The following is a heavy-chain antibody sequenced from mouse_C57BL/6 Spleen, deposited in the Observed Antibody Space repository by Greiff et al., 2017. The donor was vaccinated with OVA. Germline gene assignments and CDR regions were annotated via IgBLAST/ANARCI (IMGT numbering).Heavy chain of an antibody. V-gene: IGHV1-4*01. J-gene: IGHJ4*01. CDR2: INPSSGYT. D-gene: IGHD2-4*01. Sequence: VQLQQSGAELARPGASVKMSCKASGYTFTSYTMHWVKQRPGQGLEWIGYINPSSGYTKYNQKLKDKATLTVDNSSSTAYMQLSSLTSEDSAVYYCARWDYDGDYAMGYWGQGTSVTVSS. CDR3: ARWDYDGDYAMGY. CDR1: GYTFTSYT.